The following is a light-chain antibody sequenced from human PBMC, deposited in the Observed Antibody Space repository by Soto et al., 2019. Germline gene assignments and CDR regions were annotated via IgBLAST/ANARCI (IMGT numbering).Light chain of an antibody. CDR3: QQSYSTSWT. Sequence: DIQMTQPPSSLSASVGDRVTITRRASQSISIYLNWYQQKPGKASKLLIYAASSLQSGVPSRFSGSGSGTDFTLTISSLRPEDFATYYCQQSYSTSWTFGQGTKVDI. V-gene: IGKV1-39*01. CDR1: QSISIY. J-gene: IGKJ1*01. CDR2: AAS.